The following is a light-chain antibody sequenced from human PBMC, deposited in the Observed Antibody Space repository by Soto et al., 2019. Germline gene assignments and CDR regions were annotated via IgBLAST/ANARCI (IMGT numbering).Light chain of an antibody. J-gene: IGKJ3*01. Sequence: IVLTQSPATLSLSPGERATLSCRASQSVSSYLAWYQQKPGQAPRLLIYDASNRATGIPARFSGSGSGTDIAPTLSSLKPEDFAVDSCRQRRNCPLSAFGPGTKVDI. CDR3: RQRRNCPLSA. CDR1: QSVSSY. V-gene: IGKV3-11*01. CDR2: DAS.